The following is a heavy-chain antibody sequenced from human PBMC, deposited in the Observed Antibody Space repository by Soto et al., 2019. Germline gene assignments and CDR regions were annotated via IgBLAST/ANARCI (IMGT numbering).Heavy chain of an antibody. V-gene: IGHV4-4*02. CDR3: ARGGRGGRYFDWLLN. CDR2: IYHSGST. J-gene: IGHJ4*02. Sequence: QVQLQESGPGLVKPSGTLSLTCAVSSGSISSSNWWSWVRQPPGKGLEWIGEIYHSGSTNYNPSLNRRVTISEDKSKNHFSLKRSSVTAADRAVYYWARGGRGGRYFDWLLNWGQGTLVTVSS. CDR1: SGSISSSNW. D-gene: IGHD3-9*01.